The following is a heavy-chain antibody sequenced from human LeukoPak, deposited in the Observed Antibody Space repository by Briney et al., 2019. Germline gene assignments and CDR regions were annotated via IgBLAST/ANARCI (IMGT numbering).Heavy chain of an antibody. Sequence: VASVKVSCKASGYTFTGYYMHWVRQAPGQGLEWMGGIIPIFGTANYAQKFQGRVTITADESTSTAYMELSSLRSEDTAVYYCARSLVEFSSFDYWGQGTLVTVSS. D-gene: IGHD6-6*01. CDR2: IIPIFGTA. CDR3: ARSLVEFSSFDY. J-gene: IGHJ4*02. V-gene: IGHV1-69*13. CDR1: GYTFTGYY.